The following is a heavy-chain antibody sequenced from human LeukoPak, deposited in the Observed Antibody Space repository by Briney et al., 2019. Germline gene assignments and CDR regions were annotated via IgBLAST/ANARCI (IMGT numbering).Heavy chain of an antibody. CDR3: TRRYYFDSSGYHQGDY. V-gene: IGHV3-73*01. Sequence: GGSLRLSCAASGFNFNNYRMSWLRQAPGKGLEWVGRIRSKANSYATSYGASVKGRFTISRDDSKNTAYLQMNSLKTEDTAVYYCTRRYYFDSSGYHQGDYWGQGTLVTVSS. D-gene: IGHD3-22*01. CDR1: GFNFNNYR. CDR2: IRSKANSYAT. J-gene: IGHJ4*02.